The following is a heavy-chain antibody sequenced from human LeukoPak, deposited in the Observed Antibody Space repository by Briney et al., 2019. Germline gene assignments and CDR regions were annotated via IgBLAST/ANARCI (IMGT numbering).Heavy chain of an antibody. CDR1: GGSFSGYY. CDR2: INHSGST. V-gene: IGHV4-34*01. J-gene: IGHJ3*02. CDR3: ARVDHPYYYDSSGYYYAFDI. D-gene: IGHD3-22*01. Sequence: SETLSLTCAVYGGSFSGYYWSWIRQPPGKGLEWIGEINHSGSTNYNPSLKSRVTISVDTSKNQFSLKLSSVTAADTAVYYCARVDHPYYYDSSGYYYAFDIWGQGTMVTVSS.